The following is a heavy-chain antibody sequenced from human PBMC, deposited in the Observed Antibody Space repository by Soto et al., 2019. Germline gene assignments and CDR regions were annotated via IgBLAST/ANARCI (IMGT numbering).Heavy chain of an antibody. CDR1: GGSFSGYD. Sequence: QVQLQQWGAGLLKPSETLSLTCAVYGGSFSGYDWSWIRQPPGNGLEWIGEINHSGSTNYNPSLKSRVTISVDTSKNQFSLKLSSVTVADTAVYYCARGGDRNWFDPWGQGTLVTVSS. D-gene: IGHD3-10*01. V-gene: IGHV4-34*01. CDR3: ARGGDRNWFDP. J-gene: IGHJ5*02. CDR2: INHSGST.